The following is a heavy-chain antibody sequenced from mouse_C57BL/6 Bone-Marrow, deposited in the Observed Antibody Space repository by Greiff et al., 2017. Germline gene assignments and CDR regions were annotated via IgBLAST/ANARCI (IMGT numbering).Heavy chain of an antibody. CDR1: GNTFTDYY. D-gene: IGHD2-3*01. CDR2: INPNNGGT. V-gene: IGHV1-26*01. Sequence: EVQLQQSGPELVKPGASVKISCKASGNTFTDYYMNWVKQSHGKSLEWIGDINPNNGGTSYNQKFKGKATLTVDKSSSTAYMELRSLTSEDSAVYYCARSGDGYPYFDYWGQGTTLTVSS. J-gene: IGHJ2*01. CDR3: ARSGDGYPYFDY.